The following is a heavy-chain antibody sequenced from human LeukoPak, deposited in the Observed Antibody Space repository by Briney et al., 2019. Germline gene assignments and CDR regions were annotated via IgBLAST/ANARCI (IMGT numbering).Heavy chain of an antibody. D-gene: IGHD5-24*01. J-gene: IGHJ4*02. V-gene: IGHV1-69*13. CDR2: IIPIFGTA. Sequence: GASVKVSCKASGGTFSSYAISWVRQAPGQGLEWMGGIIPIFGTANYAQKFQGRVTITADESTSTAYMELSSLRSEDTAVYYCARGRDRDGYNTHYFDYWGQGTLVTVSS. CDR3: ARGRDRDGYNTHYFDY. CDR1: GGTFSSYA.